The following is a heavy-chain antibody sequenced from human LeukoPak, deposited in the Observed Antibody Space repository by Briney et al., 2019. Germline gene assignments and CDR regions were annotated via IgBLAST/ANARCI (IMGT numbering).Heavy chain of an antibody. J-gene: IGHJ4*02. CDR3: ARSRAYSYGPPYDY. CDR1: GGSISNSRYY. Sequence: PSETLSLTCTVSGGSISNSRYYWSWIRQPPGKRLEWIGEINHSESTNYNPSLKSLVTISVDTSKNQFSPKLSSVTAADTAVYYCARSRAYSYGPPYDYWGQGTLVTVSS. V-gene: IGHV4-39*07. CDR2: INHSEST. D-gene: IGHD5-18*01.